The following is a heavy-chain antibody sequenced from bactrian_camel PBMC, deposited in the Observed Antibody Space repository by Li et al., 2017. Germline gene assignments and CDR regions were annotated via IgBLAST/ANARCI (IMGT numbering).Heavy chain of an antibody. J-gene: IGHJ4*01. CDR2: IDSDGST. V-gene: IGHV3S9*01. CDR3: AADPGSGNGRETWVGYVPAFLY. CDR1: GFNFRRYS. Sequence: HVQLVESGGGSVQTGQSLRLSCEFSGFNFRRYSMGWFRQAPGKEGEGVAVIDSDGSTHYADSVKGRFTIARDNANNTLYLLMNSLKPEDTAMYYCAADPGSGNGRETWVGYVPAFLYSGQGTQVTVS. D-gene: IGHD5*01.